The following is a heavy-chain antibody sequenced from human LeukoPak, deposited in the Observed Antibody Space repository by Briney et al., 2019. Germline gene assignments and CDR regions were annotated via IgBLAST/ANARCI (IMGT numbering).Heavy chain of an antibody. CDR3: ARGLGDYDAFDV. J-gene: IGHJ3*01. D-gene: IGHD4-17*01. Sequence: GGSLRLSCSVSGFTFSSYSMNWVRQAPGKGLQWVSSISGGGSYIFYADSVEGRFSVSRDNAKNSVFLQMNSLRAEDTAVYYCARGLGDYDAFDVWGHGTRVTLAS. CDR2: ISGGGSYI. CDR1: GFTFSSYS. V-gene: IGHV3-21*01.